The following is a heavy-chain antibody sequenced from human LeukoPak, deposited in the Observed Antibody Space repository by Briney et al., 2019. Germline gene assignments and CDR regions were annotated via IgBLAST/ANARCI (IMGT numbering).Heavy chain of an antibody. Sequence: SETLSLTCAVYGGSFSGYYWSWIRQPPGKGLEWIGEINHSGSTNYNPSLKSRVTISVDTSKNPFSLKLSSVTAADTAVYYCARGRSRIAARLVAFDIWGQGTMVTVSS. CDR3: ARGRSRIAARLVAFDI. CDR2: INHSGST. CDR1: GGSFSGYY. D-gene: IGHD6-6*01. V-gene: IGHV4-34*01. J-gene: IGHJ3*02.